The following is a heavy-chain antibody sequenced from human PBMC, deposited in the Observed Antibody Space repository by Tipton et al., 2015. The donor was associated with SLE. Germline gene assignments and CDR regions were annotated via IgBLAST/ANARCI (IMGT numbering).Heavy chain of an antibody. D-gene: IGHD3-3*01. V-gene: IGHV4-39*07. CDR2: IYYSGTT. Sequence: TLSLTCTVSGGSISSSDSFWGWIRQSPGKGLEWIATIYYSGTTYYNPSLKSRVSMSLDTSKNQFSLRLSSVTAADTAVYYCARHILEVIKVFGVVRHRMNWFDPWGQGTLVTVSA. J-gene: IGHJ5*02. CDR1: GGSISSSDSF. CDR3: ARHILEVIKVFGVVRHRMNWFDP.